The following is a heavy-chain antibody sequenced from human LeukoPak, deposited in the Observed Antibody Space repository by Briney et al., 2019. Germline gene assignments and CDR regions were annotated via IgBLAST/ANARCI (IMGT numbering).Heavy chain of an antibody. J-gene: IGHJ4*02. D-gene: IGHD5/OR15-5a*01. V-gene: IGHV1-8*01. CDR1: GYTFTSYD. CDR3: ARGVGIVSTISKKHFDD. CDR2: MNPNSGNT. Sequence: ASVKVSCKASGYTFTSYDINWVRQATGQGLEWMGWMNPNSGNTGYAQKFQGRVTMPRNTSINTAYMELSSLRSEDTAIYYCARGVGIVSTISKKHFDDWGQGTLVTVSS.